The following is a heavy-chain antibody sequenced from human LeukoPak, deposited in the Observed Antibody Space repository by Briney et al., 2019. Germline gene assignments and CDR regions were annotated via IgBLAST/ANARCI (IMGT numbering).Heavy chain of an antibody. CDR2: INSDGRST. Sequence: PGGSLRLSCVASGFTFSRYWMHWVRQAPGKGLVWVSRINSDGRSTNYADSVKGRFSISRDNAENTLYLQMNSLRVEDTAVYYCAKHTYYYDSSGPYLDYWGQGTLVTVSS. CDR1: GFTFSRYW. V-gene: IGHV3-74*01. J-gene: IGHJ4*02. CDR3: AKHTYYYDSSGPYLDY. D-gene: IGHD3-22*01.